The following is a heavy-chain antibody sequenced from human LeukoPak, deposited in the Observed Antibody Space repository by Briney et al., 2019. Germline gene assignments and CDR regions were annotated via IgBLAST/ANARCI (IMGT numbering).Heavy chain of an antibody. CDR1: GGTFSSYA. Sequence: GSSVKVSCKASGGTFSSYAISWVRQAPGQGLEWMGRIIPIFGTANYARKFQGRVTITADKSTSTAYMELSSLRPEDTAVYYCARGYSSSPEHFDYWGQGTLVTVSS. D-gene: IGHD6-6*01. CDR2: IIPIFGTA. V-gene: IGHV1-69*06. CDR3: ARGYSSSPEHFDY. J-gene: IGHJ4*02.